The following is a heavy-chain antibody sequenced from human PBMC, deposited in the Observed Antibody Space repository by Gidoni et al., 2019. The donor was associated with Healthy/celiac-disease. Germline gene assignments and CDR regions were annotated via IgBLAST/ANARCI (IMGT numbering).Heavy chain of an antibody. CDR3: AKDLLSGYYAGCDY. Sequence: VKLVESGGGVVQPGRSLRLSCSPSGFTFSSYGMHWVRQAPGKGLEWVAVISYDGSNKYYADSVKGRFTISRDNSKNTLYLQMNSLRAEDTAVYYCAKDLLSGYYAGCDYWGQGTLVTVSS. D-gene: IGHD3-22*01. V-gene: IGHV3-30*18. J-gene: IGHJ4*02. CDR2: ISYDGSNK. CDR1: GFTFSSYG.